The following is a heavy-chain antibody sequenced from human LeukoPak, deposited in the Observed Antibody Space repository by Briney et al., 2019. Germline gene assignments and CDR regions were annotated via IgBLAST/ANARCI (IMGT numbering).Heavy chain of an antibody. J-gene: IGHJ6*03. CDR2: ISSSSSTI. CDR1: GFTFSSYS. Sequence: GGSLRLSCAASGFTFSSYSMNWVRQAPGKGPEWVSYISSSSSTIYYADSVKGRFTISRDNAKNSLYLQMNSLRAEDTAVYYCARVAAAAGYYYYYYMDVWGKGTTVTVSS. V-gene: IGHV3-48*04. CDR3: ARVAAAAGYYYYYYMDV. D-gene: IGHD6-13*01.